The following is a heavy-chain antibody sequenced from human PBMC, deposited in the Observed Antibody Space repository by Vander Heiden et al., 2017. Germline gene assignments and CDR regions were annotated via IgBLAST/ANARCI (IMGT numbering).Heavy chain of an antibody. D-gene: IGHD6-19*01. CDR3: ARESSGWYKDGADY. CDR1: GGTFSSYA. CDR2: IIPIFGTA. J-gene: IGHJ4*02. V-gene: IGHV1-69*01. Sequence: QVQLVQSGAEVKKPGSSVKVSCTASGGTFSSYAISWVRQAPGQGREWMGGIIPIFGTANYAQKFQGRVTITADESTSTAYMELSSLRSEDTAVYYCARESSGWYKDGADYWGQGTLVTVSS.